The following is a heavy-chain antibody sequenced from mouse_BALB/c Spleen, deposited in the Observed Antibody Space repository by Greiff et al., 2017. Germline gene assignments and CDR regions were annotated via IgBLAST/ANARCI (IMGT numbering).Heavy chain of an antibody. CDR2: INPSSGYT. Sequence: QVQLQQSAAELARPGASVKMSCKASGYTFTSYTMHWVKQRPGQGLEWIGYINPSSGYTEYNQKFKDKTTLTAGKSSSTAYMQLSSLTSEDSAVYYCARYNSKLDYWGQGTTLTVSS. CDR3: ARYNSKLDY. CDR1: GYTFTSYT. D-gene: IGHD2-5*01. J-gene: IGHJ2*01. V-gene: IGHV1-4*02.